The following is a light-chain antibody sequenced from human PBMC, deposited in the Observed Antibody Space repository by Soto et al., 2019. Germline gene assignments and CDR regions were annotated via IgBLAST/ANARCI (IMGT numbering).Light chain of an antibody. J-gene: IGKJ2*01. V-gene: IGKV1-5*03. CDR1: QSINNW. CDR2: KAS. CDR3: QQYDSDYT. Sequence: DIQMTQSPSTLSASVGDRVTITCRASQSINNWLAWYQQKPGKAPNLLIYKASTLESGFPSRFIGSGSGTEFTLTISSLQPDDFATYYCQQYDSDYTFGQGTKLEIK.